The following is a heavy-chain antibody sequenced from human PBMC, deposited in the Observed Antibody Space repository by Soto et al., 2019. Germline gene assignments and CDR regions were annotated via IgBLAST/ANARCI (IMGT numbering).Heavy chain of an antibody. CDR2: INAGNGNT. J-gene: IGHJ4*02. V-gene: IGHV1-3*01. D-gene: IGHD3-9*01. CDR1: GYTFTSYA. Sequence: ASVKVSCKASGYTFTSYAMHWVRQAPGQRLEWMGWINAGNGNTKYSQKFQGRVTITRDTSASTAYMELSSLRSEDTAVYYCERYYDILTGPYDYWGQGTLVTVSS. CDR3: ERYYDILTGPYDY.